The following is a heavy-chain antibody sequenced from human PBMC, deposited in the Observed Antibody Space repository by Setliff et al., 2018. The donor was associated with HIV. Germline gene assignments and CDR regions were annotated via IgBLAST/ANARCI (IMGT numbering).Heavy chain of an antibody. CDR3: ARNIEWEPYAFDI. D-gene: IGHD1-26*01. V-gene: IGHV4-59*11. CDR2: IYYSGST. J-gene: IGHJ3*02. Sequence: PSETLSLTCTVSGGSIRGHYWSWIRQPSGKGLEWIGTIYYSGSTYYKPSLKSRGTISVDTSKNQFYLKLNSVTAADSAVYYCARNIEWEPYAFDIWGQGTMVTVSS. CDR1: GGSIRGHY.